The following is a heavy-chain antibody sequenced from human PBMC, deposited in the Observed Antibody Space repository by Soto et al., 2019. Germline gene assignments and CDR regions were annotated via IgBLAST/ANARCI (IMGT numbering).Heavy chain of an antibody. Sequence: QVQLVQSGAEVKRPGASVNVSYKASGYTFTTYSLNWVRQAPGQGLEWMGWISPFNGDATYAQKFQDRVTLTTDPSTSTAYMELRRLRDDDTAVYYCARVADIVLIPALDYWGRGTLVIVSS. J-gene: IGHJ4*02. V-gene: IGHV1-18*04. D-gene: IGHD2-8*02. CDR1: GYTFTTYS. CDR2: ISPFNGDA. CDR3: ARVADIVLIPALDY.